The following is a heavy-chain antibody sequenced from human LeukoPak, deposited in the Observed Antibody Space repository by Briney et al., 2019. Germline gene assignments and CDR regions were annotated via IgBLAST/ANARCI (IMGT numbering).Heavy chain of an antibody. Sequence: PSETLSLTCTVSGGSISSYYWSWIRQPPGKGLEWIGYIYYSGSTNYNPSLKSRVTISVDTSKNQFSLKLSSVTAADTAVYYCARHASRFLEWLLVGHDAFDIWGQGTMVTVSS. CDR2: IYYSGST. CDR3: ARHASRFLEWLLVGHDAFDI. CDR1: GGSISSYY. V-gene: IGHV4-59*08. D-gene: IGHD3-3*01. J-gene: IGHJ3*02.